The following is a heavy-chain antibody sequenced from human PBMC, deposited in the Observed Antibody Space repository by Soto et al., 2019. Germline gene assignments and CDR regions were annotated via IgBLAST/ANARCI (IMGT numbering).Heavy chain of an antibody. CDR1: GYTFTGYY. CDR2: INPNSGGT. D-gene: IGHD3-3*01. CDR3: ARVMENYDFWSGPLSVLGYIDV. Sequence: ASVKVSCKASGYTFTGYYMHRVRQAPGQGLEWMGWINPNSGGTNYAQKLQGRVTMTTDTSTSTAYMELRSLRSDDTAVYYCARVMENYDFWSGPLSVLGYIDVWSKGTTVTVSS. V-gene: IGHV1-2*02. J-gene: IGHJ6*03.